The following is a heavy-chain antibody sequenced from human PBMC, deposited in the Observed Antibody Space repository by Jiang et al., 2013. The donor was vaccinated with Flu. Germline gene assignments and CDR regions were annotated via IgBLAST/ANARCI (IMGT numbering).Heavy chain of an antibody. Sequence: VQLLESGGLLVQPGGSLRLSCAASGFTFSSQAMSWVRQPPGKGLEWVSSISDNGVYIFYADSVKGRFTVSRDNSKGTLFLQMNSLRAEDTAIYYCAKNFPPHGFDGWGQGTMVTVSS. D-gene: IGHD3-3*01. CDR3: AKNFPPHGFDG. CDR1: GFTFSSQA. CDR2: ISDNGVYI. V-gene: IGHV3-23*01. J-gene: IGHJ3*01.